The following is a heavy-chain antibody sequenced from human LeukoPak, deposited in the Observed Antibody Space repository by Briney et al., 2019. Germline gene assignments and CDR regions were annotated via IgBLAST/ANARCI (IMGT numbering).Heavy chain of an antibody. CDR3: AKDVRDTAKQQLVMDY. Sequence: GGSLRLSCAASGFTFSSYAMSWVRQAPGKGLEWVSAISGSGGSTYYADSVKGRFTISRDNSKNTLYLQMNSLRAEDTAVYYCAKDVRDTAKQQLVMDYWGQGTLLTVSS. CDR2: ISGSGGST. D-gene: IGHD6-13*01. V-gene: IGHV3-23*01. CDR1: GFTFSSYA. J-gene: IGHJ4*02.